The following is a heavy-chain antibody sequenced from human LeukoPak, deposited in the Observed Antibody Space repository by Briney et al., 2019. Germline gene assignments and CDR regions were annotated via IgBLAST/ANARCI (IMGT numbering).Heavy chain of an antibody. J-gene: IGHJ4*02. CDR3: AKRGGYETMAAFDY. CDR1: GFTVSTNY. V-gene: IGHV3-53*01. D-gene: IGHD3-16*01. CDR2: INSGGST. Sequence: GGSLRLSCAASGFTVSTNYLSWVRQAPGKGLEWVSFINSGGSTYYADSVKGRFTISRDNSKNTLYLQMSSLRAEDSAVYYCAKRGGYETMAAFDYWGQGTLVTVSS.